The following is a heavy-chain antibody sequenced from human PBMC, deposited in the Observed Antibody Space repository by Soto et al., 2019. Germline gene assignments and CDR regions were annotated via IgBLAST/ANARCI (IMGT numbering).Heavy chain of an antibody. D-gene: IGHD4-17*01. J-gene: IGHJ4*02. CDR3: AKDKVPDGAWDIDY. CDR2: IIGANGDT. V-gene: IGHV3-23*01. Sequence: EVQLLESGGDLVQPGGSLRLSCVVSGFNFNQYSMSWVRQAPGKGLEWVSSIIGANGDTSYADSVEGRFTISRSNSKNTLYLQMNSLPVGDTAVYYCAKDKVPDGAWDIDYWGQGTLVTVSS. CDR1: GFNFNQYS.